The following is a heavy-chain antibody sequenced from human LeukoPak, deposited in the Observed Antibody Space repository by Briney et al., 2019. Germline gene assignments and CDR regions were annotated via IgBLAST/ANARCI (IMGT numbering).Heavy chain of an antibody. J-gene: IGHJ4*02. CDR1: GGSISSYY. V-gene: IGHV4-4*07. D-gene: IGHD3-3*01. CDR3: ARDITIFGVVTVFDY. CDR2: IYTSGST. Sequence: SETLSLTCTVSGGSISSYYWSWIRQPAGKGLEWIGRIYTSGSTNYNPSLKSRVTMSVDTSKNQFSLKLSSVTAADTAVYYCARDITIFGVVTVFDYWGQGTLVTVSS.